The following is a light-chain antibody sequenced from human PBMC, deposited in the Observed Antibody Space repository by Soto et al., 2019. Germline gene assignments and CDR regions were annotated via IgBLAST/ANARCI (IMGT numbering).Light chain of an antibody. V-gene: IGLV2-14*01. Sequence: QSALTQPASVSASPGQSISISCTGTSNDVGAFDYVSWYQQHPGKAPKLIIFEVFNRPSGVSTRFSGSKSGSTASLTISGLQADDEADYFCSSYTTNNAHFFGGGTKLTVL. CDR1: SNDVGAFDY. CDR2: EVF. CDR3: SSYTTNNAHF. J-gene: IGLJ2*01.